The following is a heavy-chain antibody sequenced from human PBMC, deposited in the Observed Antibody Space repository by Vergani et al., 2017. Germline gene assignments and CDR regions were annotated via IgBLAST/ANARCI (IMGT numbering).Heavy chain of an antibody. D-gene: IGHD2-15*01. Sequence: QVQLQESCPGLVKPSETLSLTCTVSGDSVISTDYHLGWIRQPPGKGLEWIGSMDYSGSTSYNLSLGSRISISFETPKNQFSLRLTSVTAANTAVYYCASKRTAWRAAYCHSYDFWVPGTLVGVSS. CDR1: GDSVISTDYH. CDR3: ASKRTAWRAAYCHSYDF. V-gene: IGHV4-39*01. J-gene: IGHJ4*02. CDR2: MDYSGST.